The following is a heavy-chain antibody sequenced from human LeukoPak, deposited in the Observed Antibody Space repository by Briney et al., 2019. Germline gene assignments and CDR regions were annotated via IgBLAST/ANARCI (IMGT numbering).Heavy chain of an antibody. CDR1: GFPFSSYW. V-gene: IGHV3-33*08. CDR3: ARGGSDYVWGSYRVDY. D-gene: IGHD3-16*02. CDR2: IWYDGSNK. Sequence: GGSLRLSCVASGFPFSSYWMTWVRQAPGKGLEWVAVIWYDGSNKYYADSVKGRFTISRDNSKNTLYLQMNSLRAEDTAVYYCARGGSDYVWGSYRVDYWGQGTLVTVSS. J-gene: IGHJ4*02.